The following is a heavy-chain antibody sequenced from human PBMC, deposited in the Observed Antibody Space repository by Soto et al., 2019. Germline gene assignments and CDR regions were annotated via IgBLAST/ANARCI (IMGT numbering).Heavy chain of an antibody. CDR1: GGSISSGGYS. J-gene: IGHJ4*02. CDR3: ARGSHSYPHFDY. D-gene: IGHD3-16*02. CDR2: IYHSVST. Sequence: QLQLQESGSGLVKPSQTLSLTCAVSGGSISSGGYSWSWIRPPPGKGLEWFGYIYHSVSTYYNPSLKSRVTISVDRSKNQFSLKLSSVTAADTAVYYCARGSHSYPHFDYWGQGTLVTDSS. V-gene: IGHV4-30-2*01.